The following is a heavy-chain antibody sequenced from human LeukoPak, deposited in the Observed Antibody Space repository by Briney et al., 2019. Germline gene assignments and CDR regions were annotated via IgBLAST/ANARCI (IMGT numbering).Heavy chain of an antibody. CDR3: ARDRGVAPFDY. CDR1: GYTFTNYY. D-gene: IGHD3-3*01. V-gene: IGHV1-46*01. J-gene: IGHJ4*02. CDR2: INPGGGNT. Sequence: ASVKVSCKASGYTFTNYYMHWVRQAPGQGLEWMGLINPGGGNTNYAQNFQGRVTMTRDTSTSTVYMELSSLRSEDTAIYYCARDRGVAPFDYWGQGTLVTVSS.